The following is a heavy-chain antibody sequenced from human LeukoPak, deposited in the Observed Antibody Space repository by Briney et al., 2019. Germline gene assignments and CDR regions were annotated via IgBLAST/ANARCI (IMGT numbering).Heavy chain of an antibody. CDR3: ATDAFLLFGEFAH. D-gene: IGHD3-10*01. V-gene: IGHV3-15*01. J-gene: IGHJ4*02. CDR1: GFSFTNTR. Sequence: GGSLRLSCAASGFSFTNTRMSWVRQAPGRGLEWVGRIKSNPDGGATVYSAPVKGRFTISRDDSKNTLYLQLDSLKAEDTAVYYCATDAFLLFGEFAHWGQGTLVTVSS. CDR2: IKSNPDGGAT.